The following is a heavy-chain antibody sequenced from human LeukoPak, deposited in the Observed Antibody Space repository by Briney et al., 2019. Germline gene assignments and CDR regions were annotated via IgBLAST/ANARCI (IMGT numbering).Heavy chain of an antibody. CDR3: ARDGFMVRGVFDY. V-gene: IGHV3-48*01. CDR1: GFTFSSYS. CDR2: ISSSSSTI. Sequence: GGSLRLSCAASGFTFSSYSMNWVRQAPGKGLEGVSYISSSSSTIYYADSVKGRFTISRDNAKNSLYLQMNSLRAEDTAVYYCARDGFMVRGVFDYWGQGTLVTVSS. J-gene: IGHJ4*02. D-gene: IGHD3-10*01.